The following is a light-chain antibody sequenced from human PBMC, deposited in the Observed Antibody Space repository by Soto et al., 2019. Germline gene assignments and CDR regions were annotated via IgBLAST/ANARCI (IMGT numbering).Light chain of an antibody. CDR3: QQRSNWPSMYT. CDR1: QSLGSY. CDR2: DAS. J-gene: IGKJ2*01. Sequence: EIVLTQSPATLSLSPGARASLSCRASQSLGSYVAWYQQKPGQPPMLRRYDASYSATDIPPRCCGSVSGTDCFLTISSVEPEDSAVYYCQQRSNWPSMYTFGQGTELVIK. V-gene: IGKV3-11*01.